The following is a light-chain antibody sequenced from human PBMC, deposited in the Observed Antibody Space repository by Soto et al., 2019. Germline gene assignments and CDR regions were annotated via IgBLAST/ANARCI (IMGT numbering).Light chain of an antibody. V-gene: IGKV1-39*01. J-gene: IGKJ3*01. CDR3: QQRSNFL. Sequence: DIQMTQSPSSLSASVGDRVTITCRASQSISNFLNWYQQKPGKAPKLLIYAASSLRSGVTSRFSGSGSGTDFTLTISSLEPEDFAVYYCQQRSNFLFGPGTKVDIK. CDR1: QSISNF. CDR2: AAS.